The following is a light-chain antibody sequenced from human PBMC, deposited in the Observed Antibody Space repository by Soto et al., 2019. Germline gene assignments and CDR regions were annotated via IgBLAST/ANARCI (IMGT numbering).Light chain of an antibody. CDR3: QSYDSSLSGSRV. Sequence: QSVLTQPPSVSGAPGQRVTISCTGSSSNIGAGYDVLWYQQLPGTAPKLLIYGNSNRPSGVPDRFSGSKSGTSASLAITGLQAEDEDDYYCQSYDSSLSGSRVFGTGTKVTVL. CDR1: SSNIGAGYD. CDR2: GNS. J-gene: IGLJ1*01. V-gene: IGLV1-40*01.